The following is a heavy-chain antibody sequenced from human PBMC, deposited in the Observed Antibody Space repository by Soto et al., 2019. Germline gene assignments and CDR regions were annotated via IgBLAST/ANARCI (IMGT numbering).Heavy chain of an antibody. D-gene: IGHD3-16*01. Sequence: QVQLVQSGAEVKKPGASVKVSCKASGYIFTSYGVSWVRQAPGQGLEWLGRINGYNGNTNNGQNFQGRVTMTTDTSTSTAYMELRSLRSDDTAVYYCARMGDVPYYYYGMDVWGQGTTVIVSS. CDR2: INGYNGNT. CDR1: GYIFTSYG. J-gene: IGHJ6*02. V-gene: IGHV1-18*01. CDR3: ARMGDVPYYYYGMDV.